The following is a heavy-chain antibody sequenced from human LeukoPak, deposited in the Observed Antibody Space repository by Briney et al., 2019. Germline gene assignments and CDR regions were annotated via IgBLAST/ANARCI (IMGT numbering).Heavy chain of an antibody. V-gene: IGHV4-31*03. CDR1: GGSISSGGYY. D-gene: IGHD3-10*01. CDR2: IYYSGST. J-gene: IGHJ5*02. Sequence: SETLSLTCTVSGGSISSGGYYWSWIRQHPGKGLEWIGYIYYSGSTYYNPSLKSRVIISVDTSKNQFSLKLSSVTAADTAVYYCARGSSMVRGVSNWFDPWGQGTLVTVSS. CDR3: ARGSSMVRGVSNWFDP.